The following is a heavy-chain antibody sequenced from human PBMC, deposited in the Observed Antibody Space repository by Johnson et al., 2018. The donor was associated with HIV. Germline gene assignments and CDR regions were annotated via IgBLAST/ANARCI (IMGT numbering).Heavy chain of an antibody. J-gene: IGHJ3*02. Sequence: QEKLVESGGGVVQPGRSLRLSCAASGFTFSSYAMHWVRQAPGKGLEWVAVISYDGSNKSYADSVKGRFTISRDNSKNTLFLQMHSLRAEDTAVYYCAKDCGRWLQSDAFDIWGQGTMVTVSS. D-gene: IGHD5-24*01. CDR2: ISYDGSNK. V-gene: IGHV3-30*04. CDR3: AKDCGRWLQSDAFDI. CDR1: GFTFSSYA.